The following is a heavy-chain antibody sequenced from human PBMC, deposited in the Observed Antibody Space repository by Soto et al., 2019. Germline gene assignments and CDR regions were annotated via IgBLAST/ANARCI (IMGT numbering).Heavy chain of an antibody. CDR3: ARDLARYYYGMDV. V-gene: IGHV3-33*01. Sequence: SLRLSFSASGFTFSGYVSHWVRQAPCKGLEWVAVIWYDGSNKYYADSVKGRFTISRDNSKNTLYLQMNSLRAEDTAVYYCARDLARYYYGMDVWGQGTTVTVSS. CDR1: GFTFSGYV. CDR2: IWYDGSNK. J-gene: IGHJ6*02. D-gene: IGHD1-26*01.